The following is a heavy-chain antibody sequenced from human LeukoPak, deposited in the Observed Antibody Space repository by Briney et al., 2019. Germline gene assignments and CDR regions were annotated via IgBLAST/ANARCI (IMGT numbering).Heavy chain of an antibody. J-gene: IGHJ4*02. CDR2: IIPIFGTA. D-gene: IGHD3-22*01. CDR1: GGTFSSYA. Sequence: GASVKVSCKASGGTFSSYAISWVRQAPGQGLEWMGGIIPIFGTANYAQKFQGRVTITADESTSTAYMELSSLRSEDTAVYYCASGSSPSYYYDSSGYYFDYWGQGTLVTVPS. CDR3: ASGSSPSYYYDSSGYYFDY. V-gene: IGHV1-69*13.